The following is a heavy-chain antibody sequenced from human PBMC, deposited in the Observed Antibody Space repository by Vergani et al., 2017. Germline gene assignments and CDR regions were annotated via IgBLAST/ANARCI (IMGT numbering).Heavy chain of an antibody. CDR1: GGSISPYY. D-gene: IGHD3-22*01. V-gene: IGHV4-59*10. J-gene: IGHJ4*02. CDR2: IYTSEST. CDR3: ARLSYDTTPYLQGGYDC. Sequence: QVQLQQWGAGLLKPSETLSLTCIVSGGSISPYYWSWIRQPAGKGLEWIGRIYTSESTNYNPSLKSRVTMSVDTSKNQFSLKLSSVTAADTAVYYCARLSYDTTPYLQGGYDCWGQGTLVSVSS.